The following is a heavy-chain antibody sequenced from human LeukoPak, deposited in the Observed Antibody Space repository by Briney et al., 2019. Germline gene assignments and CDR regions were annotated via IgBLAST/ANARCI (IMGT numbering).Heavy chain of an antibody. CDR1: GFTFSSYA. V-gene: IGHV3-23*01. CDR2: ISASGDRT. Sequence: GGSLRLSCAASGFTFSSYAMSWVRQAPGKGLEWVSGISASGDRTYYAEADSVKGRFTISRDNSKTTLYLQMNSLRVDDTALYYWAKDGRPCGGDCYPHDALDIWGQGTLVTVSS. CDR3: AKDGRPCGGDCYPHDALDI. D-gene: IGHD2-21*02. J-gene: IGHJ3*02.